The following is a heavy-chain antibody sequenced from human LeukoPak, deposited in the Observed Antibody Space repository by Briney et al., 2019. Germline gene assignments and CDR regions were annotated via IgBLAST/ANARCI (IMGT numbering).Heavy chain of an antibody. CDR3: ARSPIYSPSGSYFYYFDY. V-gene: IGHV1-24*01. CDR1: GYTLTELS. J-gene: IGHJ4*02. Sequence: ASVKVSCKVSGYTLTELSMHWVRQAPGKGLEWMGGFDPEDGETIYAQKFQGRVTMTTDTSTSTAYMELRSLRSDDTAVYYCARSPIYSPSGSYFYYFDYWGQGTLVTVSS. D-gene: IGHD1-26*01. CDR2: FDPEDGET.